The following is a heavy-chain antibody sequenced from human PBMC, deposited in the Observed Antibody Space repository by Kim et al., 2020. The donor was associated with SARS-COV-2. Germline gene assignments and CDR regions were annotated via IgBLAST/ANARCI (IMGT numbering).Heavy chain of an antibody. D-gene: IGHD3-10*01. J-gene: IGHJ4*02. CDR3: AKGGTSGTFPDY. V-gene: IGHV3-30*02. Sequence: YYVGSGKGRFTISRDNSKNTLFLHMFALGDEDTAVYYCAKGGTSGTFPDYWGQGTLVTVSS.